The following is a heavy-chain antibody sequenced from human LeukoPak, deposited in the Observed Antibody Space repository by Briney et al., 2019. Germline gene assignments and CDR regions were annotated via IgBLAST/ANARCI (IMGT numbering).Heavy chain of an antibody. CDR2: IYYSGST. D-gene: IGHD3-3*01. J-gene: IGHJ4*02. Sequence: SETLSLTCTVSGVSISDYSWGWIRQPPGKGLEWIGYIYYSGSTNYNPSLKSRVTISVDTSKNQFSLKLSSVTAADTAVYYCARGYKDYDFWSGYAGHYFDYWGQGTLVTVSS. CDR1: GVSISDYS. V-gene: IGHV4-59*01. CDR3: ARGYKDYDFWSGYAGHYFDY.